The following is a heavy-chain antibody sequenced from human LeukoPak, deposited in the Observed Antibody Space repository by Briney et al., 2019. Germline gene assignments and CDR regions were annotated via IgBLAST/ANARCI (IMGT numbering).Heavy chain of an antibody. CDR3: AREGMTTDNWFDP. Sequence: GASVKVSCKASGGTFSSYAISWVRQAPGHGLEWMGGIIPIFGTANYAQKFQGRVTITADESTSTAYMELSSLRSEDTAVYYCAREGMTTDNWFDPWGQGTLVTVSS. CDR1: GGTFSSYA. J-gene: IGHJ5*02. V-gene: IGHV1-69*13. D-gene: IGHD4-17*01. CDR2: IIPIFGTA.